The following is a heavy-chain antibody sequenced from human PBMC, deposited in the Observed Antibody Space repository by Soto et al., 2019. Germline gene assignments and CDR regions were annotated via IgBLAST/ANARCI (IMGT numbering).Heavy chain of an antibody. D-gene: IGHD6-19*01. V-gene: IGHV4-61*01. J-gene: IGHJ4*02. CDR3: ARIAVAENY. Sequence: SETLSLTCPVSGVSVISGSYYWILIRQPPGKGLEWIGYIYYSGSTNYNPSLKSRVTISVDTSKNQFSLKLSSVTAADTAVYYCARIAVAENYWGQGTLVTVSS. CDR1: GVSVISGSYY. CDR2: IYYSGST.